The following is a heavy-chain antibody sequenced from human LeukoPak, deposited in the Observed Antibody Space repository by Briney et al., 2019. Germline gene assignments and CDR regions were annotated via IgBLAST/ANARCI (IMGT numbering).Heavy chain of an antibody. CDR1: GFSLSSYA. Sequence: GGSLRLSCAASGFSLSSYAMHWVRQAPGKGLEWVSFVSFDGRNKNYADSVRGRFTISRDDSKNTLYLQMSSLRNEDTAVYFCARIVGHTRSEFWGQGTLVTVSS. CDR2: VSFDGRNK. D-gene: IGHD1-26*01. V-gene: IGHV3-30*04. J-gene: IGHJ4*02. CDR3: ARIVGHTRSEF.